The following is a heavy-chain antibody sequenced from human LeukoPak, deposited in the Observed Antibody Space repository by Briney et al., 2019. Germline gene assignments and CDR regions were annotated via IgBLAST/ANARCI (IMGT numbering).Heavy chain of an antibody. J-gene: IGHJ6*02. D-gene: IGHD5-24*01. CDR1: GFTFSSYG. CDR3: ARLAMETDYYYDGMDV. Sequence: GGSLRLSCVASGFTFSSYGMHWVRQAPGKGLEWVAVIWYGGSNKYYADSVKGRFTISRDNSKHTLSLQMNSLRAEDTAVYYCARLAMETDYYYDGMDVWGQGTMVTVSS. V-gene: IGHV3-33*01. CDR2: IWYGGSNK.